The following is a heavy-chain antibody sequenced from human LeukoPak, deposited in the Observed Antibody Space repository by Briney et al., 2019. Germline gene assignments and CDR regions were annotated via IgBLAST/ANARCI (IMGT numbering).Heavy chain of an antibody. CDR3: ASRARGSGSYWEGFDP. V-gene: IGHV5-51*01. J-gene: IGHJ5*02. Sequence: PGASLQISCKASGYTFTSYWIGWVRQLPGKGLEWMGIIYPGDSDTRYSPSFQGQVTISADKSISAAYLQWSSLKASDTAMYYCASRARGSGSYWEGFDPWGQGTLVTVSS. CDR2: IYPGDSDT. CDR1: GYTFTSYW. D-gene: IGHD3-10*01.